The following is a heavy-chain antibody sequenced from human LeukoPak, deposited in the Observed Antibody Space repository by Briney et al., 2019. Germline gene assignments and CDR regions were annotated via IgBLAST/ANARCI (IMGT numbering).Heavy chain of an antibody. CDR1: GYTFTGYY. D-gene: IGHD6-19*01. CDR2: INPNSGGT. CDR3: AREVSSGRSEYYYYYYGMDV. J-gene: IGHJ6*02. V-gene: IGHV1-2*06. Sequence: ASVKVSCKASGYTFTGYYMHWVRQAPGQGLEWMGRINPNSGGTNYAQKFQGRVTMTRDTSISTAYMELSRLRSDDTAVYYCAREVSSGRSEYYYYYYGMDVWGQGTTVTVSS.